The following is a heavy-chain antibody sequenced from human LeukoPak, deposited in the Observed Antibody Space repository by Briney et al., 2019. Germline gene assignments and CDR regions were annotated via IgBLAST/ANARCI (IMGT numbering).Heavy chain of an antibody. V-gene: IGHV4-59*08. CDR2: IHYSGSP. J-gene: IGHJ5*02. Sequence: SETLSLTCTVSGGSISSYYWSWIRQPPGKGLEWIAYIHYSGSPHYNPSLMSRVTISIDTSKNQLSLKLNSVTAADTAVYYCARHSNWNGGVDWFDPWGQGTQVTVSS. D-gene: IGHD1-20*01. CDR1: GGSISSYY. CDR3: ARHSNWNGGVDWFDP.